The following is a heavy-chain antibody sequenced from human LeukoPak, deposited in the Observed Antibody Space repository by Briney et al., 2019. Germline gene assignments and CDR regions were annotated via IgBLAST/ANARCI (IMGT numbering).Heavy chain of an antibody. V-gene: IGHV4-4*02. Sequence: PSETLSLTCAVSGASISSSHWWSWVRQPPRKGLEWIGEIYHGGSTNCNPSLKGRVTISVDTSKNQFFIKLSSVTAADTAVYYCARALLTGYPHFDSWGQGTLVTVPS. CDR1: GASISSSHW. CDR3: ARALLTGYPHFDS. D-gene: IGHD3-9*01. J-gene: IGHJ4*02. CDR2: IYHGGST.